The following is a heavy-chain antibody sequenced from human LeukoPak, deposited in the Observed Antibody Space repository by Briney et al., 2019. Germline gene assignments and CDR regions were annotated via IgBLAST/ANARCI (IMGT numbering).Heavy chain of an antibody. J-gene: IGHJ4*02. CDR1: GYSFTSYW. V-gene: IGHV5-51*01. Sequence: GESLKISCKGSGYSFTSYWIGWVRQMPGKGLEWMGIIYPGDSGTRYSPYFQGRVTISADKSISSAYLHWSSLKASDTPIYYCAGGWDGGPYDFWGQGILVTVSS. CDR2: IYPGDSGT. D-gene: IGHD3-16*01. CDR3: AGGWDGGPYDF.